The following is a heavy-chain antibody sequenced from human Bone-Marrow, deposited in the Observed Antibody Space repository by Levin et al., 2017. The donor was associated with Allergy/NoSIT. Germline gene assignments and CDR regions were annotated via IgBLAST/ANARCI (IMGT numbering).Heavy chain of an antibody. D-gene: IGHD4-17*01. CDR2: VSGTGEST. J-gene: IGHJ4*02. CDR3: AKMTGRHLLTLRFWRGSIYYFDD. Sequence: HAGGSLRLSCAASGFSFNMYAMTWVRQAPGKGLEWVSSVSGTGESTFYADSVKGRFTISRDNSKNPVYLQMSILRADAAAIYHCAKMTGRHLLTLRFWRGSIYYFDDWGQGTQVTVSS. CDR1: GFSFNMYA. V-gene: IGHV3-23*01.